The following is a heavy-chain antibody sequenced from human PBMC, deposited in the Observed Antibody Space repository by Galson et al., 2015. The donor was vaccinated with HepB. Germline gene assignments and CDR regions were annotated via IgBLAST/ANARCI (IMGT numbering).Heavy chain of an antibody. CDR2: IWYDGSNK. V-gene: IGHV3-30*02. Sequence: SLRLSCAASGFTFSSYGMHWVRQAPGKGLEWVAFIWYDGSNKYYADSVKGRFTISRDNSKNTLYLQMNSLRAEDTAVYYCAKDHSWGQGTLVTVSS. CDR1: GFTFSSYG. CDR3: AKDHS. J-gene: IGHJ5*02.